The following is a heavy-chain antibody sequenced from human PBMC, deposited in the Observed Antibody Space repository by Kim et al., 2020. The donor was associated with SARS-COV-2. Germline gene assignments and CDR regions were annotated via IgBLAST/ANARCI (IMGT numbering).Heavy chain of an antibody. CDR1: GGSISSYY. Sequence: SETLSLTCTVSGGSISSYYWSWIRQPPGKGLEWIGYIYYSGSTNYNPSLKSRVTISVDTSKNQFSLKLSSVTAADTAVYYCGGGNSEAMRSAFDIWGQGTMVTVSS. D-gene: IGHD2-21*02. J-gene: IGHJ3*02. CDR3: GGGNSEAMRSAFDI. V-gene: IGHV4-59*08. CDR2: IYYSGST.